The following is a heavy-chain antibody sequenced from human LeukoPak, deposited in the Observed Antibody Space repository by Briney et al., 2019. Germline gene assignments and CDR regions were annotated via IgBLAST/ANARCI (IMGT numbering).Heavy chain of an antibody. CDR1: GFTFISYA. V-gene: IGHV3-23*01. D-gene: IGHD3-22*01. CDR2: ISGSGGST. J-gene: IGHJ4*02. CDR3: AKVKTWDYYDSSGYYFDY. Sequence: GGSLRLSCAASGFTFISYAMSWVRQAPGKGLEWVSAISGSGGSTYYADSVKGRFTISRDNSKNTLYLQMNSLRAEDTAVYYCAKVKTWDYYDSSGYYFDYWGQGTLVTVSS.